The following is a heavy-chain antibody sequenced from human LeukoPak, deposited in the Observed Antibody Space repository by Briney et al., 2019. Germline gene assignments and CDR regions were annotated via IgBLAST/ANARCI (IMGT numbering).Heavy chain of an antibody. CDR2: IKEEGSEK. Sequence: PGGSLRLSCAASGFTFSRYWMSWVRQAPGKGLEWVANIKEEGSEKYYVDSVKGRFTISRDNAQNSLYLQMNSLRAEDTAVYYCATGQYSGSTYYFDDWGQGTLVTVSS. V-gene: IGHV3-7*01. D-gene: IGHD1-26*01. CDR3: ATGQYSGSTYYFDD. CDR1: GFTFSRYW. J-gene: IGHJ4*02.